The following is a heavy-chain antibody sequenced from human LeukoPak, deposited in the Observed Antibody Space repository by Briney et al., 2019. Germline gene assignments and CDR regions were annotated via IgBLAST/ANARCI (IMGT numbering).Heavy chain of an antibody. Sequence: TGGSLRLSCAVSGFTITDYGMSWVRQAPGKGLEWVSAIIVSGDTKYYADSVKGRFIISRDNSRNTLYLQINSLRAEDTALYYCAQGYSSGWYPYWGQGTLVTVSS. D-gene: IGHD6-19*01. V-gene: IGHV3-23*01. CDR1: GFTITDYG. CDR2: IIVSGDTK. CDR3: AQGYSSGWYPY. J-gene: IGHJ4*02.